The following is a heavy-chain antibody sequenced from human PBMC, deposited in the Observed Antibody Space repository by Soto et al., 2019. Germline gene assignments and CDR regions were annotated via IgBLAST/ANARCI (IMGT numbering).Heavy chain of an antibody. J-gene: IGHJ4*02. D-gene: IGHD3-22*01. CDR1: GGSISSSSYY. V-gene: IGHV4-39*01. Sequence: SETLSLTCTVSGGSISSSSYYWGWIRQPPGKGLEWIGSIYYSGSTYYNPSLKSRVTISVDTSKNQFSLKLSSVTAADTAVYYCARLCVYDSSGYTSWGQGTLVTVS. CDR2: IYYSGST. CDR3: ARLCVYDSSGYTS.